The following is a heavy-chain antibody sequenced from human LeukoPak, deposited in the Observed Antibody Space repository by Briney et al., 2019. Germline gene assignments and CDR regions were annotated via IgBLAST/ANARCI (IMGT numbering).Heavy chain of an antibody. V-gene: IGHV1-46*01. J-gene: IGHJ4*02. D-gene: IGHD1-26*01. Sequence: ASVKVSCKASGYTFTSYFIHWVRQTPGQGLEWMAIINPGAGSTTYAQKFQGKVIMTRDTSTSTVYMELSSLRSEDTAVYYCARDLGSKKCFEYWGQGTLVTVSS. CDR3: ARDLGSKKCFEY. CDR2: INPGAGST. CDR1: GYTFTSYF.